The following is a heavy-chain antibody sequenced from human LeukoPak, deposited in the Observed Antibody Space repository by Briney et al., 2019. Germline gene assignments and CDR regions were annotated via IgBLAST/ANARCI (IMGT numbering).Heavy chain of an antibody. CDR1: GGSFSGDY. CDR2: IYHNGNT. J-gene: IGHJ4*02. V-gene: IGHV4-34*01. Sequence: SETLSLTCAVYGGSFSGDYWSWIRQPPGKGREWRGEIYHNGNTNYNRSLKSRVTISVDTSKNQFSLRLSSVTAADTALYYCARQPLYDTSGYGQFDYWGQGTLVTVSS. D-gene: IGHD3-22*01. CDR3: ARQPLYDTSGYGQFDY.